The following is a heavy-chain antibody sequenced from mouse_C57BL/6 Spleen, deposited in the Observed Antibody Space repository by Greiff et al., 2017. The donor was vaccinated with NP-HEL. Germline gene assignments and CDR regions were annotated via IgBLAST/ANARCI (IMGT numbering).Heavy chain of an antibody. D-gene: IGHD2-3*01. CDR3: ARFSYDGYYVGFAY. CDR2: IYPSDSET. CDR1: GYTFTSYW. J-gene: IGHJ3*01. V-gene: IGHV1-61*01. Sequence: QVQLQQPGAELVRPGSSVKLSCKASGYTFTSYWMDWVKQRPGQGLEWIGNIYPSDSETHYNQKFKDKATLTVDKSSSTAYMQLSSLTSEDSAVYYCARFSYDGYYVGFAYWGQGTLVTVSA.